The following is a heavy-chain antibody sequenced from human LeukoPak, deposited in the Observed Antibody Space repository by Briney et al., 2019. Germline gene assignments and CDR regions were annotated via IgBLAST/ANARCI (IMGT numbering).Heavy chain of an antibody. CDR1: GFTFSSYS. CDR3: AENEIGATTKANYYYYMDV. V-gene: IGHV3-7*01. J-gene: IGHJ6*03. D-gene: IGHD5-12*01. Sequence: GGSLRLSCAVSGFTFSSYSMNWVRQAPGKGLEWVANINQDGGEKYYVDSVKGRFTISRDNAKNSLYLQMNSLRAEDTSVYYRAENEIGATTKANYYYYMDVWGKGTPVTISS. CDR2: INQDGGEK.